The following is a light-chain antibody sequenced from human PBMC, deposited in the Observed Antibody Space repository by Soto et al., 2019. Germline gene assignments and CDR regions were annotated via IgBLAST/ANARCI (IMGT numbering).Light chain of an antibody. J-gene: IGKJ4*01. CDR3: QQYSNWPLLS. CDR2: DAS. Sequence: EIVLTQSPDTLSLSPGERAQLSCRASQSVSSYLAWYQQKPGQAPRLLISDASNRATGIPARFSGSGSGTDFTLTISTLEPEDFVVYYCQQYSNWPLLSFGGGTKVDI. CDR1: QSVSSY. V-gene: IGKV3-11*01.